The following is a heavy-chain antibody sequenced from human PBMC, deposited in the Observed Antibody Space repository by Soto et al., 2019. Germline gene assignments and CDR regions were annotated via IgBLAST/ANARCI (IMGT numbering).Heavy chain of an antibody. V-gene: IGHV3-33*08. CDR3: ARVPGYYDSSGYGDAFDI. J-gene: IGHJ3*02. CDR1: GLTFSSYG. D-gene: IGHD3-22*01. CDR2: IWYDGSNK. Sequence: GSLRLSCAASGLTFSSYGMHWVRQAPGKGLEWVAVIWYDGSNKYYADSVKGRFTISRDNSKNTLYLQMNSLRAEDTAVYYCARVPGYYDSSGYGDAFDIWGQGTMVTVSS.